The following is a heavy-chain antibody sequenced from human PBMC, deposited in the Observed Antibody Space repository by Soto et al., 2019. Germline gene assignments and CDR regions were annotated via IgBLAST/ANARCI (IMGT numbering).Heavy chain of an antibody. CDR1: GFTFSSYA. D-gene: IGHD2-15*01. V-gene: IGHV3-23*01. J-gene: IGHJ4*02. CDR2: ISGSGGST. CDR3: AKGDIVVVVAARGVYFDY. Sequence: GGSLRLSCAASGFTFSSYAMSWVRQAPGKGLEWVSAISGSGGSTYYADSVKGRFTISRDNSKNTLYLQMNSLRAEDTAVYYCAKGDIVVVVAARGVYFDYWGQGTLVTVSS.